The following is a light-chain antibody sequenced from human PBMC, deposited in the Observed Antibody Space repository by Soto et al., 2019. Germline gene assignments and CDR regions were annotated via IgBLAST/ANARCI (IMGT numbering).Light chain of an antibody. J-gene: IGKJ5*01. CDR1: QSVSSK. Sequence: EIVMTQSPATLSVTPGERATLSCRASQSVSSKLAWYQQKPGQAPALLIYGASTRATGIPARFSGSGSGTDFTLTISRLEPEDFAVYYCQQYGSSPITFGQGTRLEIK. V-gene: IGKV3-15*01. CDR2: GAS. CDR3: QQYGSSPIT.